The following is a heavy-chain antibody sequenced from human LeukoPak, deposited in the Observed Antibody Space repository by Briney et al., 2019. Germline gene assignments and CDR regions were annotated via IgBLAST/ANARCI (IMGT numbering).Heavy chain of an antibody. CDR3: ARDRIVVVPAVYYYGMDV. CDR2: ISYDGSNK. D-gene: IGHD2-2*01. Sequence: GGSLRLSCAASGFTFSSYGMHWVRQAPGKGLEWVAVISYDGSNKYYADSVKGRFTISRDNSKNTLYLQMNSLRAEDTAVYYCARDRIVVVPAVYYYGMDVWGQGTTVTVSS. CDR1: GFTFSSYG. J-gene: IGHJ6*02. V-gene: IGHV3-30*03.